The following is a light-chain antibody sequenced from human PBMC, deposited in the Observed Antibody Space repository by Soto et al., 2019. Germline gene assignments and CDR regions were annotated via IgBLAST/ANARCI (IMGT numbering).Light chain of an antibody. V-gene: IGKV3D-20*01. J-gene: IGKJ4*01. Sequence: EIVLTQSPATLSFSPGERATISCWASQTVNNYYLAWYQQKPGPAPRLLNYDASSSAAVIPDGFSGSGSATDVTLTISMLEPEDFAGYYYQQYTPALTFGGGTQVEIK. CDR3: QQYTPALT. CDR1: QTVNNYY. CDR2: DAS.